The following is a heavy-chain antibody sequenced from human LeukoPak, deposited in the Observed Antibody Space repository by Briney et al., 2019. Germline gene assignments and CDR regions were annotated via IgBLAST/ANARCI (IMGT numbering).Heavy chain of an antibody. CDR2: IYSGGST. Sequence: PGGSLRLSCAGFTVSTSHMTWVRQAPGKGLEWVSLIYSGGSTYYADSVKGRFTISRDNSKNTLYLQMNSLRAEDTAVYYCARHRGSSSFLDPWGQGTLVTVSS. D-gene: IGHD6-6*01. V-gene: IGHV3-66*04. CDR1: GFTVSTSH. CDR3: ARHRGSSSFLDP. J-gene: IGHJ5*02.